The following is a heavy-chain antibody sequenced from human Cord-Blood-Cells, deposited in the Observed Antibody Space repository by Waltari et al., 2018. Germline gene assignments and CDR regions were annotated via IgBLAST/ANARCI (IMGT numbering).Heavy chain of an antibody. CDR3: ARTRQEGCCPRYFDL. J-gene: IGHJ2*01. CDR2: ISAYNGNT. Sequence: QGQLVQSGAEVKKPGASVKVSCKASGYTCTSYGMSWVRQAPGQGLEWMGWISAYNGNTNYAQKLQGRVTMTTDTSPSTAYMELRSLRSDDTAVYYCARTRQEGCCPRYFDLWGRGTLVTVSS. CDR1: GYTCTSYG. V-gene: IGHV1-18*01. D-gene: IGHD2-8*01.